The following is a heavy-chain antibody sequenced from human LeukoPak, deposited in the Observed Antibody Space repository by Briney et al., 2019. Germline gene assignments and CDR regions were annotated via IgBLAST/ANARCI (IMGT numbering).Heavy chain of an antibody. CDR2: IRYDGSNK. V-gene: IGHV3-30*02. J-gene: IGHJ5*02. CDR3: AKDGSRVPAAHRGLNWFDP. D-gene: IGHD2-2*01. Sequence: PGGSLRLSCAASGFTFSSYGMHWVRQAPGKGLEWVACIRYDGSNKYYADSVKGRFTISRDNSKNTLYLQMNSLRAEDTAVYYCAKDGSRVPAAHRGLNWFDPWGQGTLVTVSS. CDR1: GFTFSSYG.